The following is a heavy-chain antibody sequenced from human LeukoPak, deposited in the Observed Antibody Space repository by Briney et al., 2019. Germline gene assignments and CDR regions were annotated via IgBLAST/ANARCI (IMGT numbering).Heavy chain of an antibody. D-gene: IGHD4-17*01. CDR3: AKATVTHLIDY. Sequence: GGSLRLSCAASGFTFSSSAMSWVRQAPGKGLEWVSVISGNDDSTYYADSVKGRVTISRDNSKSTLYLQMNSLGAEDTAVYYCAKATVTHLIDYWGQGTLVTVSS. V-gene: IGHV3-23*01. CDR2: ISGNDDST. CDR1: GFTFSSSA. J-gene: IGHJ4*02.